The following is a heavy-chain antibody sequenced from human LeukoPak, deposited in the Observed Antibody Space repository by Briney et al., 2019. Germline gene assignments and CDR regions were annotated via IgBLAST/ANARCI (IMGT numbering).Heavy chain of an antibody. V-gene: IGHV1-8*01. CDR3: ARVSSGLYYFDY. J-gene: IGHJ4*02. Sequence: ASVKVSCKASGYTFTSYDINWVRQATGQGLEWVGWMNPNSGNTGYAQKFQGRVTMTRNTSISTAYMELSSLRSEDTAVYYCARVSSGLYYFDYWGQGTLVTVSS. CDR1: GYTFTSYD. D-gene: IGHD6-19*01. CDR2: MNPNSGNT.